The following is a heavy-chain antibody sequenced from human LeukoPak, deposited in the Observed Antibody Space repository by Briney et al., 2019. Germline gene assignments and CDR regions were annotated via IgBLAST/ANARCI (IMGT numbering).Heavy chain of an antibody. CDR2: IKSKTDGGTT. CDR1: GFTFSNAW. Sequence: GGSLRLSCAASGFTFSNAWMSWVRQAPGKGLEWVGRIKSKTDGGTTDYAAPVKGRFTISRDDSKNTLYLQVNSLKTEDTALYYCTTARGGGATTDYWGQGTLVTVSS. J-gene: IGHJ4*02. D-gene: IGHD1-26*01. CDR3: TTARGGGATTDY. V-gene: IGHV3-15*01.